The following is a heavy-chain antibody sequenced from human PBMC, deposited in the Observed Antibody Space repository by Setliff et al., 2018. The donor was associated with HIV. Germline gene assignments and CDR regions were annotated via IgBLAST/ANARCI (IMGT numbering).Heavy chain of an antibody. CDR3: ARSQGIGNYHMDV. CDR2: ISGSSGSI. Sequence: LRLSCAASGFPFSSYSMNWFRQPPGKGLEWVAYISGSSGSIYYTDSVKGRFTVSRDNAKDSLYLQMNSLRAEDTAVYYCARSQGIGNYHMDVWGTGTTVTVSS. CDR1: GFPFSSYS. D-gene: IGHD2-15*01. V-gene: IGHV3-48*01. J-gene: IGHJ6*03.